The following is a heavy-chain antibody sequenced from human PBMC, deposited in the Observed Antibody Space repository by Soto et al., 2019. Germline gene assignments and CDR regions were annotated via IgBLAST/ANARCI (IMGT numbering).Heavy chain of an antibody. CDR2: ISASGENT. CDR3: VAWSVNNL. V-gene: IGHV3-23*01. D-gene: IGHD1-20*01. CDR1: KFTFNNFA. Sequence: PGGSLRLSCAASKFTFNNFAMSWVRQAPGKGLEWVSGISASGENTYYADSVKGRFTISRDNSKSTLYLQMNSLRVGDTAVYYCVAWSVNNLWGQGTPVTVSS. J-gene: IGHJ4*02.